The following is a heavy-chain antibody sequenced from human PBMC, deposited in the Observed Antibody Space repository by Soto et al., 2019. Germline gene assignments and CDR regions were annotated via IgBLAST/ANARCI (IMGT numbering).Heavy chain of an antibody. V-gene: IGHV4-30-2*01. CDR3: SRIPSP. CDR2: IYDSGST. Sequence: QLQLQESGSGLVKPSQTLSLTCAVSGGSISSGGYSWSWIRQPPGKGLEWIGYIYDSGSTYYDSSLESRVTISVVRSKNQFSLKLSSVTAADTSVYYCSRIPSPWGQGALVTVCS. CDR1: GGSISSGGYS. D-gene: IGHD2-21*01. J-gene: IGHJ5*02.